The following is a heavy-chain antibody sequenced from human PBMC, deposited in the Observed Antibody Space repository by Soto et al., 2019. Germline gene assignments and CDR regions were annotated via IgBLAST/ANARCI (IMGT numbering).Heavy chain of an antibody. V-gene: IGHV3-64D*06. Sequence: GGSLRLSCSASGFIFSESTIYWVRQVPGKGLEAISAVSTSGRSTYYADCVKDRFTISRDNSKNTLFLQMDSLRPEDTAIYYCVKQAHGLDGVAFDYWGQGTQVTVSS. CDR1: GFIFSEST. J-gene: IGHJ4*02. D-gene: IGHD2-15*01. CDR3: VKQAHGLDGVAFDY. CDR2: VSTSGRST.